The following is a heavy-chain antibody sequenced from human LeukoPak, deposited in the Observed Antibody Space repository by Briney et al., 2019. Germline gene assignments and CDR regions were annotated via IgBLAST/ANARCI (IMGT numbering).Heavy chain of an antibody. D-gene: IGHD5-18*01. Sequence: GESLQISCEGSGSIFTSYWIGWGRQLPGKGLEWMGIIYPGDSDTRYSPSFQGQVTISADKSISTAYLQWSSLKASDTAMYYCARRGYSYGYFLDYWGQGTLVTVSS. CDR3: ARRGYSYGYFLDY. V-gene: IGHV5-51*01. CDR1: GSIFTSYW. J-gene: IGHJ4*02. CDR2: IYPGDSDT.